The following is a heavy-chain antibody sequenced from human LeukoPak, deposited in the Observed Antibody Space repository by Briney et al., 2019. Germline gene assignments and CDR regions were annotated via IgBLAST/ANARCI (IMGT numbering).Heavy chain of an antibody. D-gene: IGHD2-15*01. CDR2: IHDSGST. Sequence: SETLSLTCTVSGGSIRSYYWSWIRQPPGKGLEWIAHIHDSGSTSYNPSLKSRLTMSIDTSKNQFSLRLSSVTAADTAVYYCARRQGIVVVVAAERSPYVMDVWGQGTTVTVSS. J-gene: IGHJ6*02. CDR3: ARRQGIVVVVAAERSPYVMDV. CDR1: GGSIRSYY. V-gene: IGHV4-59*08.